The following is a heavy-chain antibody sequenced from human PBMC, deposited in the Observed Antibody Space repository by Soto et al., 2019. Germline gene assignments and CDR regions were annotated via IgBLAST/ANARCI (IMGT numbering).Heavy chain of an antibody. CDR1: GFTFSNYW. CDR3: ARHRDYAFDY. D-gene: IGHD4-17*01. V-gene: IGHV3-7*01. Sequence: EVQLVESGGGLVQPGGSLRLSCAASGFTFSNYWMSWVRQAPGKGLEWVAIIKQDGSEKHYMDSVKGRFTISRDNAKNSLYLQMNSLRTGDAAVYYCARHRDYAFDYWGRGTLVTVSS. J-gene: IGHJ4*02. CDR2: IKQDGSEK.